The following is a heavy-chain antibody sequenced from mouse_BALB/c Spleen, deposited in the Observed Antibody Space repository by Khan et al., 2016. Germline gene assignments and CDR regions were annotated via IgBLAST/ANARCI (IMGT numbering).Heavy chain of an antibody. V-gene: IGHV9-2-1*01. CDR2: INTETGEP. D-gene: IGHD2-3*01. CDR3: ARGGDGYYRRLAY. CDR1: GYTFTDYS. Sequence: QIQLVQSGPELKKPGETVKISCKASGYTFTDYSMHWVQQAPGKGLKWMGWINTETGEPTYADDFKGRFAFSLETSASTAYLQINNLQHGDTATYFWARGGDGYYRRLAYWGQGTLVTVSA. J-gene: IGHJ3*01.